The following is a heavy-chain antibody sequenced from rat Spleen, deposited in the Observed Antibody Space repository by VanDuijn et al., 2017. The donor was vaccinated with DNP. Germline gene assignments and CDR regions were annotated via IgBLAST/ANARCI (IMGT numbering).Heavy chain of an antibody. CDR3: ARLGSSYYYFDY. V-gene: IGHV2S13*01. D-gene: IGHD1-2*01. CDR2: IWRGGST. CDR1: GFSLTSYN. Sequence: QVQLKESGPGLVHPSQTLSLTCTVSGFSLTSYNVHWVRQPPGKGLEGMGVIWRGGSTDYNSAVQSRLSISRDTSKSQVFLKMNSLQPEDTGTYYCARLGSSYYYFDYWGQGVMVTVSS. J-gene: IGHJ2*01.